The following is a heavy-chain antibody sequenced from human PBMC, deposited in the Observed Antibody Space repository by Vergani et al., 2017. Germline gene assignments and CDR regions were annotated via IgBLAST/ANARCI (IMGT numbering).Heavy chain of an antibody. CDR1: GYTSTSYG. Sequence: QVQLVQSGAELKTPRASVKVSCKASGYTSTSYGIRWVRQAPGQGLEWMGWISAYTGPTNYAQKLQGRVTMTTDTSTSTAYMELRSRISEDRAVYYWASGSGDPGSAFDIWGQGTMVTVSS. J-gene: IGHJ3*02. V-gene: IGHV1-18*01. CDR3: ASGSGDPGSAFDI. D-gene: IGHD7-27*01. CDR2: ISAYTGPT.